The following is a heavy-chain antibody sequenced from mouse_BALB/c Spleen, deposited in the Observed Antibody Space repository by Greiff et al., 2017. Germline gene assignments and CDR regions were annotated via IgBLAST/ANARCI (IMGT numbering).Heavy chain of an antibody. CDR3: ARRDDYVSLAY. D-gene: IGHD2-4*01. CDR2: ISNGGGST. V-gene: IGHV5-12-2*01. Sequence: EVQLVESGGGLVQPGGSLKLSCAASGFTFSSYTMSWVRQTPEKRLEWVAYISNGGGSTYYPDTVKGRFTISRDNAKNTLYLQMSSLKSEDTAMYYCARRDDYVSLAYWGQGTLVTVSA. CDR1: GFTFSSYT. J-gene: IGHJ3*01.